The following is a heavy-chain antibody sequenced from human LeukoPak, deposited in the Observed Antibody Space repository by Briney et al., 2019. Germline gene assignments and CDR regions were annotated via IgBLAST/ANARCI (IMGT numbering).Heavy chain of an antibody. CDR1: GYTFTSYG. CDR2: ISAYNGNT. J-gene: IGHJ4*02. CDR3: ARGRGEGYTYGRYYFDY. V-gene: IGHV1-18*01. Sequence: GASVKVSCKASGYTFTSYGISWVRQAPGQGLEWMGWISAYNGNTNYAQKLQGRVTMTTDTSTGTAYMELRSLRSDDTAVYYCARGRGEGYTYGRYYFDYWGQGTLVTVSS. D-gene: IGHD5-18*01.